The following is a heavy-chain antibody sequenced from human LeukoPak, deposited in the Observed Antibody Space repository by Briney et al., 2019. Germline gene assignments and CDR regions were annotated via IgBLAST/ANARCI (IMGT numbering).Heavy chain of an antibody. V-gene: IGHV1-2*04. CDR1: GYTFTGYY. CDR3: ARGRSGNY. D-gene: IGHD6-25*01. CDR2: INPNSGGT. Sequence: GASVKVSCKASGYTFTGYYMYWVRQAPGQGLEWMGWINPNSGGTNYAQKFQGWVTMTRNTSISTAYMELSSLRSEDTAVYYCARGRSGNYWGQGTLVIVSS. J-gene: IGHJ4*02.